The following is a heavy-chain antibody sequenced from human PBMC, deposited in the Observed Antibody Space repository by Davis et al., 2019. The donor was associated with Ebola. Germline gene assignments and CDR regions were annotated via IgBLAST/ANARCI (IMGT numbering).Heavy chain of an antibody. V-gene: IGHV3-66*01. CDR2: IYSGGST. Sequence: GESLKISCAASGFTFSSYAMHWFRQAPGKGLEWVSTIYSGGSTNYAESVKDRFIISRDGSKNILDLQMSSLRVEDTALYYCARGYDGSRSTAMDVWGQGTTVTVSS. CDR3: ARGYDGSRSTAMDV. CDR1: GFTFSSYA. J-gene: IGHJ6*02. D-gene: IGHD3-10*01.